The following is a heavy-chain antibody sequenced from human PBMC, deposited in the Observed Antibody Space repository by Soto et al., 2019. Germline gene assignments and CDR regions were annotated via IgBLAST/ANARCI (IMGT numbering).Heavy chain of an antibody. CDR3: AREKYGSGSYEFYYYYMDV. Sequence: QVQLVQSGAEVKKPGSSVKVSCKASGGTFSSYTISWVRQAPGQGLEWMGRIIPIFGIANYAQKFQGRVTITADKSTSTAYMEQSSLRSEDTAVYYCAREKYGSGSYEFYYYYMDVWGKGTTVNVSS. V-gene: IGHV1-69*08. CDR2: IIPIFGIA. J-gene: IGHJ6*03. D-gene: IGHD3-10*01. CDR1: GGTFSSYT.